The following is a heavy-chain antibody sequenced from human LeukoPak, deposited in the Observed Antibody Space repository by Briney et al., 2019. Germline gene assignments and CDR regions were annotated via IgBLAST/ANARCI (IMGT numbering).Heavy chain of an antibody. CDR1: GYTFTGYY. CDR2: INPNSGGT. D-gene: IGHD2-2*01. V-gene: IGHV1-2*02. J-gene: IGHJ4*02. CDR3: ARDHPPGTGVVVPAAVDY. Sequence: ASVKVSCKASGYTFTGYYMHWVRQAPGQGLKWMGWINPNSGGTNYAQKFQGRVTMTRDTSISTAYMELSRLRSDDTAVYYCARDHPPGTGVVVPAAVDYWGQGTLVTVSS.